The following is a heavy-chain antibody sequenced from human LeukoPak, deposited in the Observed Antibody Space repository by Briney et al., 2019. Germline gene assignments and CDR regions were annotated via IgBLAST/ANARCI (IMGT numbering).Heavy chain of an antibody. V-gene: IGHV3-23*01. CDR2: ISGSGGST. Sequence: PGGSLRLSCAASGFTFSSYAMSWVRRVPGKGLEWVSAISGSGGSTYYADSVKGRFTISRDNSKNMVYLQMNSLTVEDTATYYCAKRTMSAFDSWGQGTLLIVSS. CDR1: GFTFSSYA. J-gene: IGHJ4*02. CDR3: AKRTMSAFDS.